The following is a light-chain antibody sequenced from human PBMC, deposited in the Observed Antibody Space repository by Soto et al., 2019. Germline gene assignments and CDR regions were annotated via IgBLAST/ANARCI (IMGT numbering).Light chain of an antibody. CDR3: QQYDDYWA. CDR2: DAS. Sequence: DIQMTQSPSTLSAFVGDRVTITCLASQSIDNWLAWYQKKPGKAPKVLIYDASTLAPGVPSRFSGSGSGTEFTLTISSLQPDDFATYYCQQYDDYWAFGQGTKVEI. CDR1: QSIDNW. V-gene: IGKV1-5*01. J-gene: IGKJ1*01.